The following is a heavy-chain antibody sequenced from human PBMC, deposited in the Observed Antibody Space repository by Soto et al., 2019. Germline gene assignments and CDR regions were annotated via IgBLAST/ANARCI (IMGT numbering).Heavy chain of an antibody. CDR3: ARYYYDSSGYAPYDAFDI. CDR2: IYHSGST. J-gene: IGHJ3*02. CDR1: GGSISSGGYS. Sequence: QLQLQESGSGLVKPSQTLSLTCAVSGGSISSGGYSWSWIRQPPGKGLEWIGYIYHSGSTYYNPSLKSRVTISVDRSKNQFSLKLSSVTAADTAVYYCARYYYDSSGYAPYDAFDIWGQGTMVTVSS. V-gene: IGHV4-30-2*01. D-gene: IGHD3-22*01.